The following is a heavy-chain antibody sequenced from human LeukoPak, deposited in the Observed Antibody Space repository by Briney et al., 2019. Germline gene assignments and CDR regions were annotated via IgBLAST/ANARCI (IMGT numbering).Heavy chain of an antibody. V-gene: IGHV1-8*01. Sequence: ASVTVSFKSSGYTFTSYDINWVRQATGQGLEWMGWMNPNSGNTGYAQKFQGRVTMTRNTSISTAYMELSSLRSEDTAVYYCARSPRIAVAGSAFDIWGQGTMVTVSS. CDR3: ARSPRIAVAGSAFDI. D-gene: IGHD6-19*01. J-gene: IGHJ3*02. CDR1: GYTFTSYD. CDR2: MNPNSGNT.